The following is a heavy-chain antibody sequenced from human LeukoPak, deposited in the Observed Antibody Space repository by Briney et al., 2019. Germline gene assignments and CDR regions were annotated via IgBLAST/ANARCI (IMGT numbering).Heavy chain of an antibody. CDR1: GFTFSSYE. J-gene: IGHJ3*02. CDR3: AKGGIVLRLRVDAFDI. D-gene: IGHD1-26*01. Sequence: PGGSLRLSCAASGFTFSSYEMNWVRQAPGKGLEWVSYISSSGSTIYYADSVKGRFTISRDNAKNSLYLQMNSLRAEDTAVYYCAKGGIVLRLRVDAFDIWGQGTMVTVSS. CDR2: ISSSGSTI. V-gene: IGHV3-48*03.